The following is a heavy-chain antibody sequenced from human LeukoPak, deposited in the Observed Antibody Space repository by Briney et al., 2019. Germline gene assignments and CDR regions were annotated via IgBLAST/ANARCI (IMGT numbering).Heavy chain of an antibody. CDR2: IYSGGDT. J-gene: IGHJ4*02. CDR1: EFTVYNSY. D-gene: IGHD2-8*01. CDR3: ATRDRNNGVDY. V-gene: IGHV3-53*01. Sequence: GGSLRLSCAVSEFTVYNSYMSWVRQAPGRGLEWVSIIYSGGDTFYVDSVKGRFTISRDKSKNTVYLQMNSLRAEDTAVYYCATRDRNNGVDYWGQGTQVTVSS.